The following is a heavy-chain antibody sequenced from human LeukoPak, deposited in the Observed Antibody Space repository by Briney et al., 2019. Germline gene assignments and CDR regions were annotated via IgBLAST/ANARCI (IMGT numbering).Heavy chain of an antibody. J-gene: IGHJ4*02. D-gene: IGHD3-16*01. CDR2: VHSSGDI. CDR3: ARGASPKDAVFFDY. CDR1: GVSITSGSYY. V-gene: IGHV4-61*02. Sequence: SLTLSLTCSVSGVSITSGSYYWGWIRQSAGKGLEWLGRVHSSGDIYHNAAFRSRAAVSGDASKNQFSLQLNSVTAADTAVYYCARGASPKDAVFFDYWGQGALITVSS.